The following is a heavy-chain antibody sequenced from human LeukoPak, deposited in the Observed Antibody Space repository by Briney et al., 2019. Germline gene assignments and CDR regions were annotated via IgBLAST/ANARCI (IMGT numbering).Heavy chain of an antibody. D-gene: IGHD5-18*01. V-gene: IGHV4-61*02. CDR1: GGSISSGSYY. J-gene: IGHJ6*03. CDR2: IYTSGST. CDR3: ARKNSYGTGYYYYYMDV. Sequence: SQTLSLTCTVSGGSISSGSYYWSWIRQPAGKGLEWIGRIYTSGSTNYNPSLKSRVTISVDTSKNQFSLKLSSVTAADTAVYYCARKNSYGTGYYYYYMDVWGKGTTVTVSS.